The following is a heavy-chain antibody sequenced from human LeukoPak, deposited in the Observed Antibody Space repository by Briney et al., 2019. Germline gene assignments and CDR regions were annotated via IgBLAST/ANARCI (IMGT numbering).Heavy chain of an antibody. CDR1: GFTFSRYG. V-gene: IGHV3-23*01. J-gene: IGHJ5*02. CDR3: AKAQAVAGTSSWFDP. Sequence: GGSLRLSCGASGFTFSRYGMSWVRQAPGKGLEWVSGIRGSGDSTYYADSVKGRFTVSRDNSKNTLYLPMNSLRAEHTAVYCCAKAQAVAGTSSWFDPWGQGTLVTVSS. D-gene: IGHD6-19*01. CDR2: IRGSGDST.